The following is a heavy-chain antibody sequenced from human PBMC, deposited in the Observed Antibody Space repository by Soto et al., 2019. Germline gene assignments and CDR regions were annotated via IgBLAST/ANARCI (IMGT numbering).Heavy chain of an antibody. CDR1: GFTFSSYA. Sequence: GGSLRLSCAASGFTFSSYAMSWVRQAPGKGLEWVSAISGSGGSTYYEDSVKGRFTICRDNSKNTVYLQMNSLTAEDKAFISCAKSSGGGNEELLWFGELYLDAFDIWGQGTMVTVSS. J-gene: IGHJ3*02. V-gene: IGHV3-23*01. CDR3: AKSSGGGNEELLWFGELYLDAFDI. CDR2: ISGSGGST. D-gene: IGHD3-10*01.